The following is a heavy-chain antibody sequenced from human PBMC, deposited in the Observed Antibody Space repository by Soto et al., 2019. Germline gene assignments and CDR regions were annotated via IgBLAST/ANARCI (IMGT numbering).Heavy chain of an antibody. CDR3: ARGSSIAAAGIEAYYMDV. Sequence: ASVKVSCKASGYTFTSYDINWVRQATGQGLEWMGWMNPNSGNTGYAQKFQGRVTMTRNTSISTAYMELSSLRSEDTAVYYCARGSSIAAAGIEAYYMDVWGKGTTVTVSS. V-gene: IGHV1-8*01. CDR2: MNPNSGNT. J-gene: IGHJ6*03. CDR1: GYTFTSYD. D-gene: IGHD6-13*01.